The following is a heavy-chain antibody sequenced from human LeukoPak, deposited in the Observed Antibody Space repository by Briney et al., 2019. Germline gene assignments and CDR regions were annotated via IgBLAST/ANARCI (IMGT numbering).Heavy chain of an antibody. D-gene: IGHD3-9*01. Sequence: SETLSLTCTVPGGSISSYYWSWIRQPPGKGLEWIGYIYYSGSTNYNPSLKSRVTISVDTSKNQFSLKLSSVPAADTAVYYCARTPVSYYDILTGYYTSWFDPWGQGTLVTVSS. V-gene: IGHV4-59*01. CDR1: GGSISSYY. CDR2: IYYSGST. J-gene: IGHJ5*02. CDR3: ARTPVSYYDILTGYYTSWFDP.